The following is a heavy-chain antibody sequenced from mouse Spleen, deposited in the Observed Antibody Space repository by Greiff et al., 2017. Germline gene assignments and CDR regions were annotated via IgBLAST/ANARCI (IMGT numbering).Heavy chain of an antibody. CDR2: ISSGGGNT. CDR1: GFTFSSYA. J-gene: IGHJ1*01. D-gene: IGHD2-2*01. Sequence: EVLGVESGGGLVKLGGSLKLSCAASGFTFSSYAMSWVRQTPEKRLEWVATISSGGGNTYYPDSVKGRFTISRDNAKNTLYLQMSSLKSEDTAMYYCARSGYDEYFDVWGAGTTVTVSA. V-gene: IGHV5-9-3*01. CDR3: ARSGYDEYFDV.